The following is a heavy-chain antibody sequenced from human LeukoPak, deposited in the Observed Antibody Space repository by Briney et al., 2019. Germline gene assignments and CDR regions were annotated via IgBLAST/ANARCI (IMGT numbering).Heavy chain of an antibody. Sequence: ASVKVSCKTSGGTFSSYAISWVRQAPGQGLEWMGGIIPIFGTANYAQKFQGRVTITADESTSTAYMELSSLRSEDTAVYYCARDGSGCSSGRYVFFEIPYYYYYYGMDVWGQGTTVTVSS. CDR3: ARDGSGCSSGRYVFFEIPYYYYYYGMDV. D-gene: IGHD6-19*01. J-gene: IGHJ6*02. CDR1: GGTFSSYA. CDR2: IIPIFGTA. V-gene: IGHV1-69*13.